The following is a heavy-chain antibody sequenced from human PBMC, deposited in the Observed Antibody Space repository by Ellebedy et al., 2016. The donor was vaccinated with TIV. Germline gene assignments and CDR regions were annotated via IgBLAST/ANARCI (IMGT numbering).Heavy chain of an antibody. CDR1: GASITSSGYY. D-gene: IGHD6-19*01. CDR2: IYYSGST. CDR3: ARRRYSSGWYNWFDP. Sequence: MPSETLSLTCTVSGASITSSGYYWGWIRQPPGKGLEWIGSIYYSGSTYYNPSLNSRVTISVDTSKKQFSLKLSSVTAADTAVYYCARRRYSSGWYNWFDPWGQGTLVTVSS. V-gene: IGHV4-39*01. J-gene: IGHJ5*02.